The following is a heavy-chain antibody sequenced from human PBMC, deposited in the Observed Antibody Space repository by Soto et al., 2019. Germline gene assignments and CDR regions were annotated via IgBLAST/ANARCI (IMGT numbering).Heavy chain of an antibody. J-gene: IGHJ6*02. Sequence: QVQLVQSGAEVKKPGSSVKVSCKASGGTFSSYAISWVRQAPGQGLEWMGGIIPIFGTADYAQKFQGRVTITADESTSTAYMELSSLRSEDTTVYYCASHSGSSPEGRYYYGVDVWGQGTTVTVSS. CDR2: IIPIFGTA. CDR1: GGTFSSYA. V-gene: IGHV1-69*12. CDR3: ASHSGSSPEGRYYYGVDV. D-gene: IGHD1-26*01.